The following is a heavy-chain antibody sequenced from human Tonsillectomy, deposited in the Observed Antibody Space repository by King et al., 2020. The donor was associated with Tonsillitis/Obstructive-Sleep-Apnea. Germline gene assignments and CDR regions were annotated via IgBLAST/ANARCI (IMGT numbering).Heavy chain of an antibody. CDR2: IYYSGST. V-gene: IGHV4-39*01. CDR1: GGSISSSSYY. D-gene: IGHD3-22*01. CDR3: ASNTYYYDSSGWY. Sequence: QLQESGPGLVKPSETLSLTCTVSGGSISSSSYYWGWIRQPPGKGLEWIGSIYYSGSTYYNPSLKSRVTISVDTSKNQFPLKLSSVTAADTAVYYCASNTYYYDSSGWYWGQGTLVTVSS. J-gene: IGHJ4*02.